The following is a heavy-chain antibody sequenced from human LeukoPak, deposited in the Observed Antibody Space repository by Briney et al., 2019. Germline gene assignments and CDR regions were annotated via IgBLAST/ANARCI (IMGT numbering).Heavy chain of an antibody. V-gene: IGHV1-69*04. CDR1: GGTFSSYA. Sequence: SVKVSCKASGGTFSSYAISWVRQAPGQGLEWMGRIIPILGIANYAQKFQGRVTITADKSTSTAYMKLSSLRSEDTAVYYCARTMAEERYSSGLIDYWGQGTLVTVSS. CDR3: ARTMAEERYSSGLIDY. J-gene: IGHJ4*02. CDR2: IIPILGIA. D-gene: IGHD6-19*01.